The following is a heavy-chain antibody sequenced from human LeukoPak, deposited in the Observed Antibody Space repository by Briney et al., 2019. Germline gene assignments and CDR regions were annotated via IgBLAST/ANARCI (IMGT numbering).Heavy chain of an antibody. CDR3: ARDGGEFDY. J-gene: IGHJ4*02. CDR2: IKQDGSEK. D-gene: IGHD2-21*01. V-gene: IGHV3-7*01. CDR1: GGSISSYY. Sequence: ETLSITCTVSGGSISSYYWSWVRQAPGKGLEWVANIKQDGSEKYYVDSVKGRFTISRENAKNSLYLQMNSLRAEDTAVYYCARDGGEFDYWGQGTLVTVSS.